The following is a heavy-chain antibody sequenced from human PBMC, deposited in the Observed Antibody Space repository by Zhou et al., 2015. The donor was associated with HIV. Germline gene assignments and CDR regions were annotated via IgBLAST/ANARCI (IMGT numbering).Heavy chain of an antibody. J-gene: IGHJ6*02. CDR2: INPSGGST. Sequence: QVQLVQSGAEVKKLGASVKVSCKASGYTFTSYYMHWVRQAPGQGLEWMGIINPSGGSTSYAQKFQGRVTMTRDTSTSTVYMELSSLRSEDTAVYYCARGNVTARNSMVRGVIPMDVVGPRDHGHRLL. D-gene: IGHD3-10*01. CDR1: GYTFTSYY. V-gene: IGHV1-46*01. CDR3: ARGNVTARNSMVRGVIPMDV.